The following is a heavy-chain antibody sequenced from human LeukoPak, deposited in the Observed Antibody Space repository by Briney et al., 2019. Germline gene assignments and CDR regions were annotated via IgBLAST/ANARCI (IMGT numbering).Heavy chain of an antibody. Sequence: SETLSLTCAVSGGSISSSNWWSWVRQPPGKGLEWIGEIYHSGSTNYNPSPKSRVTISVDKSKNQFSLKLSSVTAADTAVYYCARQGVERWLQLYSDYWGQGTLVAVSS. J-gene: IGHJ4*02. V-gene: IGHV4-4*02. CDR3: ARQGVERWLQLYSDY. D-gene: IGHD5-24*01. CDR1: GGSISSSNW. CDR2: IYHSGST.